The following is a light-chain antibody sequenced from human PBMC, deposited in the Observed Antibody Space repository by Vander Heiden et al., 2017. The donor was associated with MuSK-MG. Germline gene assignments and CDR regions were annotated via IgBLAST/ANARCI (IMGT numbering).Light chain of an antibody. Sequence: EIVLTQSPATLSLSPGERATLSCRASQSVSSYLAWYQQKPGQAPRLLIYDASNRANGIPDRFSGSGSGKDFTLTISSLEHEDFAVYYCQQCSSLLTFGGWTKVEIK. J-gene: IGKJ4*01. CDR3: QQCSSLLT. V-gene: IGKV3-11*01. CDR2: DAS. CDR1: QSVSSY.